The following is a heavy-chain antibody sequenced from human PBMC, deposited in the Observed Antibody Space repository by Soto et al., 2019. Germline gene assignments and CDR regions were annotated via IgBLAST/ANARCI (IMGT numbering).Heavy chain of an antibody. Sequence: LSLTCSVSGGSISSYYWSWIRQPPGKGLEWIGYIFYSGRSGSTNYNPSLKSRVTISVDTSKNQFSLKLSSVTAADTAVYYCARTALGWFDPWGQGTLVTVPS. CDR3: ARTALGWFDP. D-gene: IGHD2-21*02. V-gene: IGHV4-59*01. J-gene: IGHJ5*02. CDR2: IFYSGRSGST. CDR1: GGSISSYY.